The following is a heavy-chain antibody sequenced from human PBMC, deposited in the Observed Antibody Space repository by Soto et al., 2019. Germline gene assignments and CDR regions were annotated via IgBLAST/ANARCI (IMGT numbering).Heavy chain of an antibody. CDR2: IRSKAYGGTT. D-gene: IGHD6-19*01. V-gene: IGHV3-49*04. CDR3: TRDSRYSSGFFSSYYYGMDV. CDR1: GFTFDDYA. Sequence: GVLRLSCAASGFTFDDYAMHWVRQAPGKGLEWVGFIRSKAYGGTTEYAASVKGRFTISRDDSKSIAYLQMNSLKTEDTAVYYCTRDSRYSSGFFSSYYYGMDVWGQGTTVTVSS. J-gene: IGHJ6*02.